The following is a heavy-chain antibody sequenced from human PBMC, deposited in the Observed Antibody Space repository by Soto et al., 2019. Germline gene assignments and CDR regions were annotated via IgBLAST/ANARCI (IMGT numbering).Heavy chain of an antibody. CDR2: ISAYNGNT. J-gene: IGHJ6*03. Sequence: VKVSCKASGYTFTSYGISWVRQAPGQGLEWMGWISAYNGNTNYAQKLQGRVTMTTDTSTSTAYMELRSLRSDDTAVYYCARDGSGYDFWSGYYTRNYYYYYMDVWGKGTTVTVSS. CDR3: ARDGSGYDFWSGYYTRNYYYYYMDV. V-gene: IGHV1-18*01. CDR1: GYTFTSYG. D-gene: IGHD3-3*01.